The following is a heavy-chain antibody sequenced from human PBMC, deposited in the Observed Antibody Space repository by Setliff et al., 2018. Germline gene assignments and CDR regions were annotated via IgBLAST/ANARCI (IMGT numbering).Heavy chain of an antibody. CDR3: ARYLGHVAGWRYYGMDV. V-gene: IGHV1-3*01. CDR2: INGGNGST. CDR1: GYTFTTYA. D-gene: IGHD6-19*01. J-gene: IGHJ6*02. Sequence: ASVKVSCKASGYTFTTYAIHWVRQAPGQRLEWMGWINGGNGSTSYAQKFQGRVTMTRDTSISTAYMELSRLRSDDTAVYYCARYLGHVAGWRYYGMDVWGQGTTVTVSS.